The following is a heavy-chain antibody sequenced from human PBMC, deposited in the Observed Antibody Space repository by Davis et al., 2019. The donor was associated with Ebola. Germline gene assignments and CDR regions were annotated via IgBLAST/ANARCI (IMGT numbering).Heavy chain of an antibody. CDR1: GYTFTSYG. D-gene: IGHD3-3*01. J-gene: IGHJ4*02. CDR3: ASSEYYDFWSGTLDY. V-gene: IGHV1-18*01. Sequence: ASVKVSCKASGYTFTSYGISWVRQAPGQGLEWMGWISAYNGNTNYAQKLQGRVTMTTDTSTSTAYMELSSLRSEDTAVYYCASSEYYDFWSGTLDYWGQGTLVTVSS. CDR2: ISAYNGNT.